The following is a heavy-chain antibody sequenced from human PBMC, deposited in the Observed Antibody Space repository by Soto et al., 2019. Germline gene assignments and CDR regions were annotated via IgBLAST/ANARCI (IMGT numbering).Heavy chain of an antibody. CDR2: IYYSGIT. Sequence: NPSETLSLTCTVSGGSISSGGYYWTWIRQHPEKGLEWIAYIYYSGITYYNPSLRSRLTISVDLSKNQCSLNLTSVTAADTAVYYCVRGGDVVAKKYYFDYWGQGALVTVSS. CDR1: GGSISSGGYY. D-gene: IGHD5-12*01. V-gene: IGHV4-31*03. CDR3: VRGGDVVAKKYYFDY. J-gene: IGHJ4*02.